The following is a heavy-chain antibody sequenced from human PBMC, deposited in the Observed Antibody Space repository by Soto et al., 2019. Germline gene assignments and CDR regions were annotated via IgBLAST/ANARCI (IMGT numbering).Heavy chain of an antibody. V-gene: IGHV3-23*01. CDR1: GFTFSSYG. D-gene: IGHD3-9*01. Sequence: VQLLASGGGSARPGGSLRLSCTASGFTFSSYGMGWVRQAPGKGLQWVSTIRGDGGQTHYTDSVKGRFSISRDNSKNTVYLQMDSLRAEDTAMYFCARDVGLDSDDFFAYWGQGTQVTVSS. J-gene: IGHJ4*02. CDR3: ARDVGLDSDDFFAY. CDR2: IRGDGGQT.